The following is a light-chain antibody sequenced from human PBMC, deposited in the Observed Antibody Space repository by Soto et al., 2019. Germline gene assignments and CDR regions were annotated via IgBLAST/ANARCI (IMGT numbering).Light chain of an antibody. J-gene: IGKJ1*01. CDR3: QQYNNWPFPSWT. Sequence: EIVMTKSPATLSVSPGERATLSCRASQSVSSNLAWYQQKPGPAPRLLIYGASTRATGIPARFSGSGSGTEFTLTINSLQSEDFAVYYCQQYNNWPFPSWTCGQGTKVEIK. V-gene: IGKV3-15*01. CDR2: GAS. CDR1: QSVSSN.